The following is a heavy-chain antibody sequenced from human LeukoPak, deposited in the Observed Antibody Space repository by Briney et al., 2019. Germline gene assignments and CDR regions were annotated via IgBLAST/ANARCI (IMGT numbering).Heavy chain of an antibody. CDR2: IYPGDSDT. J-gene: IGHJ3*02. V-gene: IGHV5-51*01. CDR3: ARRRSITMVRGLPLYAFDI. Sequence: GESLKISCKGSGYSFTSYWIGWVRQMPGKGLEWMGIIYPGDSDTRYSPSFQGQVTISADKSISTAYLQWSSLKASDTAMYYCARRRSITMVRGLPLYAFDIWGQGTMVTVSS. D-gene: IGHD3-10*01. CDR1: GYSFTSYW.